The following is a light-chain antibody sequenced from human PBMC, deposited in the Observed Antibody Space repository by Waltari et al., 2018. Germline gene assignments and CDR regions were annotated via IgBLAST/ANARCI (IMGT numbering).Light chain of an antibody. Sequence: QSALPQPASVSGSPGQSITISCTGTSSDVGNYDLVSWYQQHPGKAPKRMIYEVTKRPSWVSNRFSGSKSGNTASLTGSGLQAEDEADYYCCSYAGSGTLVFGGGTKLTVL. J-gene: IGLJ2*01. V-gene: IGLV2-23*02. CDR2: EVT. CDR3: CSYAGSGTLV. CDR1: SSDVGNYDL.